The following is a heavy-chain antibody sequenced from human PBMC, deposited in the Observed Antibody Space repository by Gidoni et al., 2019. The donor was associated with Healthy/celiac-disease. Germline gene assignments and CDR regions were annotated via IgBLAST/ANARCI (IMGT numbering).Heavy chain of an antibody. CDR2: INPSGGST. J-gene: IGHJ5*02. V-gene: IGHV1-46*01. D-gene: IGHD3-10*01. CDR1: GYTFTSYY. CDR3: AREGVYYGSGSGQNNWFDA. Sequence: QVQLVQSGAEVKKPGASVKASCKASGYTFTSYYMHWVRQAPGQGREWMGIINPSGGSTSDAQKFQGRVTRTRDTSTSTVYMELSSLRSEDTAVYYCAREGVYYGSGSGQNNWFDAWGQGTLVTVSS.